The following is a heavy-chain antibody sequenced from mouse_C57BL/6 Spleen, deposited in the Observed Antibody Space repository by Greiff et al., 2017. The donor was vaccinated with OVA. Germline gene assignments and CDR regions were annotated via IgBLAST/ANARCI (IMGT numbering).Heavy chain of an antibody. V-gene: IGHV5-17*01. CDR2: ISSGSSTI. Sequence: EVKLVESGGGLVKPGGSLKLSCAASGFTFSDYGMHWVRQAPEKGLEWVANISSGSSTIYYADTVKGRFTISRDNAKNTLFLQMTSLRSEDTAMYYCAKLVDYWGKGTTLTVSS. CDR1: GFTFSDYG. D-gene: IGHD4-1*01. CDR3: AKLVDY. J-gene: IGHJ2*01.